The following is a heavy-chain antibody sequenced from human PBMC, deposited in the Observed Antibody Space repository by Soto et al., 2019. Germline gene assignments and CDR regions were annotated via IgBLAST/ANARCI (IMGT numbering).Heavy chain of an antibody. CDR1: GYTFTSYY. D-gene: IGHD3-9*01. Sequence: ASVKVSCKASGYTFTSYYMHWVRQAPGQGLEWMGIINPSGGSTSYAQKFQGWVTMTRDTSISTAYMELSRLRSDDTAVYYCTRDAKYHDILTGYFVNDHWGQGTLVTVSS. J-gene: IGHJ4*02. CDR2: INPSGGST. V-gene: IGHV1-46*01. CDR3: TRDAKYHDILTGYFVNDH.